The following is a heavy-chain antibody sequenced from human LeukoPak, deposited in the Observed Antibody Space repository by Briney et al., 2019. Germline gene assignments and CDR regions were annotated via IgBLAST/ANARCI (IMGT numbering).Heavy chain of an antibody. D-gene: IGHD3-16*02. CDR3: ARGSYRYGLDY. J-gene: IGHJ4*02. CDR2: IYYSGST. Sequence: PSETLSLTCTVSGGSISSYYWSWIRQPPGKGLEWIGYIYYSGSTNYNPSLKSRVTISVDTPKNQFSLKLSSVTAADTAVYYCARGSYRYGLDYWGQGTLVTVSS. V-gene: IGHV4-59*01. CDR1: GGSISSYY.